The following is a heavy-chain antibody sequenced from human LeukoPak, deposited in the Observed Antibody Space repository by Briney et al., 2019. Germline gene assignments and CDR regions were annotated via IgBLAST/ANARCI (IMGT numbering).Heavy chain of an antibody. CDR3: ASFGSFGSWYVAEGKYFDY. D-gene: IGHD6-13*01. J-gene: IGHJ4*02. V-gene: IGHV3-21*01. CDR1: GFTLSSYW. CDR2: ISSSSSYI. Sequence: TGGSLRLSCAAYGFTLSSYWMRWVRQAPGKGLEWVSSISSSSSYIYYAESVEGRFTISSDNAKNSLYLQMNSLRAEDTAVYHCASFGSFGSWYVAEGKYFDYWGQGTLVTVSS.